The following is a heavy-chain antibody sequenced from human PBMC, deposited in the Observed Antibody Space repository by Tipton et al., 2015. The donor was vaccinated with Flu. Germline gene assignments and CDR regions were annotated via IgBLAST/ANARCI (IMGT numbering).Heavy chain of an antibody. CDR1: GNSFTDHW. CDR2: IYPGDSDT. D-gene: IGHD6-19*01. J-gene: IGHJ5*02. CDR3: ARNSGSGWSAGWFDP. Sequence: QLVQSGAEVEKPGESLKISCKGSGNSFTDHWIGWVRQMPGKGLEWMGIIYPGDSDTRYSPSFQGQVTMSADKSISTAYLQWDALKASDTAIFYCARNSGSGWSAGWFDPWGQGTLVTVSS. V-gene: IGHV5-51*01.